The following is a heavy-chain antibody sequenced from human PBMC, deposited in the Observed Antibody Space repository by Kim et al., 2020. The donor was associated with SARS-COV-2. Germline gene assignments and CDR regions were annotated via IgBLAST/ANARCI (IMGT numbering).Heavy chain of an antibody. V-gene: IGHV1-3*01. CDR2: INAGNGNT. CDR3: AREVTYDVLLWFGELRGWFDP. D-gene: IGHD3-10*01. CDR1: GYTFTSYA. J-gene: IGHJ5*02. Sequence: ASVKVSCKASGYTFTSYAMHWVRQAPGQRLEWMGWINAGNGNTKYSQKFQGRVTITRDTSASTAYMELSSLRSEDTAVYYCAREVTYDVLLWFGELRGWFDPWGQGTLVTVSS.